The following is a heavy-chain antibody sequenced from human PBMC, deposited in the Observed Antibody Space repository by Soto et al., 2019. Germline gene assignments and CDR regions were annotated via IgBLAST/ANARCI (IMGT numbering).Heavy chain of an antibody. CDR2: ISSSSSTI. Sequence: GGSLRLSSAASGVTFSSYSMNWVRQATGKGLEWVSYISSSSSTIYYADSVKGRFTISRDNAKNSLYLQMNSLRAEDTAVYYCARGGYCSSTSCLTQYNWFDPWGQGTLVTVSS. V-gene: IGHV3-48*01. J-gene: IGHJ5*02. CDR3: ARGGYCSSTSCLTQYNWFDP. CDR1: GVTFSSYS. D-gene: IGHD2-2*01.